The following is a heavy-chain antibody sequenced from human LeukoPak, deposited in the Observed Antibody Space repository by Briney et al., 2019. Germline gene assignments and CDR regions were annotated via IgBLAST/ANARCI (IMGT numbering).Heavy chain of an antibody. V-gene: IGHV4-61*05. CDR3: ARTTSGDSSGWYSGGISYYYFDF. J-gene: IGHJ4*02. CDR2: MHYSWST. D-gene: IGHD6-13*01. CDR1: GGSISSSSYY. Sequence: ASETLSLTCTVSGGSISSSSYYWGWIRQPPGKGLEWIGYMHYSWSTNYNPSLKSRVTISIDTSKSQFSLRLSSVTAADTAVYYCARTTSGDSSGWYSGGISYYYFDFWGQGTLVTVSS.